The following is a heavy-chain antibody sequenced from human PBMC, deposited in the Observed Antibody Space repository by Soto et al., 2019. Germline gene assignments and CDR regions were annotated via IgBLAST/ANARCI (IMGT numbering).Heavy chain of an antibody. D-gene: IGHD4-17*01. CDR3: ARGSSGDYAYYGMDV. CDR1: GYTFTSYG. J-gene: IGHJ6*02. CDR2: ISAYNGNT. Sequence: QVQLVQSGAEVKKPGASVKVSCKASGYTFTSYGISWVRQAPGQGLEWMGWISAYNGNTNYAQKLTRRVTMTTDTSTSTAYMELRSLRSDDTAVYSCARGSSGDYAYYGMDVWGQGTTVTVSS. V-gene: IGHV1-18*01.